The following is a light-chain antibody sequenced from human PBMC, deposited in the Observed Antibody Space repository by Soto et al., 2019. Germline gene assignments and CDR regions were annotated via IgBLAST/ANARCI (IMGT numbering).Light chain of an antibody. CDR3: QSYDISLSGSV. CDR2: GNS. J-gene: IGLJ2*01. V-gene: IGLV1-40*01. CDR1: SSNIGAGYV. Sequence: QSVLTQPPSVSGAPGQRVTISCTGSSSNIGAGYVVHWYQQLPGTAPKLLIYGNSNRPSGVPDRFSGSKSGTSASLAITGLQAEDEADYYCQSYDISLSGSVFGGGTKLTVL.